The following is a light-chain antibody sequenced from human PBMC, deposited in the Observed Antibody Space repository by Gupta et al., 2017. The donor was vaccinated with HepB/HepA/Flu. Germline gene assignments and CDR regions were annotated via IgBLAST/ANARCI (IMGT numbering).Light chain of an antibody. J-gene: IGLJ2*01. CDR2: DDS. CDR3: HVWDSSDVV. CDR1: TIGSKS. Sequence: SYVLTQPPSVSVAPGKTARLTCGGTTIGSKSVHWYQQKSGQAPVLVVYDDSVRPSGIPARFSGSNSGNTATLTISRVEAGDEADYYCHVWDSSDVVFGGGTKLTVL. V-gene: IGLV3-21*03.